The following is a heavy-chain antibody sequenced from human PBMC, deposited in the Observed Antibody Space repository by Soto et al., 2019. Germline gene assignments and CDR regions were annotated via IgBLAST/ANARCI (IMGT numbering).Heavy chain of an antibody. CDR1: GESLRDYY. Sequence: QVQLQQWGAGLLKPSETLSLTCAVYGESLRDYYWSWIRQPPGKGLEWLGEINHSGSTNYSPSLKGRGPIAVDTSKKQGSLKVTSGTAADTAVYDCARGGGGYDYVWGSYRPFDFWGQGTLVTVSS. CDR3: ARGGGGYDYVWGSYRPFDF. D-gene: IGHD3-16*02. CDR2: INHSGST. J-gene: IGHJ4*02. V-gene: IGHV4-34*01.